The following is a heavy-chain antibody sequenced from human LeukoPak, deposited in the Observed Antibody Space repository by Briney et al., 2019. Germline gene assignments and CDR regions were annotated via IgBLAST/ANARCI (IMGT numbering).Heavy chain of an antibody. CDR3: VSRTSSGWYDF. Sequence: GGSLRLSCAASGFTFTSYSMHWVRQAPGKGLEYVSAISYNGGSTYYGDSVKGRFTISRDNSKNTLYLQMSSLRGDDTAIYYCVSRTSSGWYDFWGQGTLVIVSS. J-gene: IGHJ5*01. D-gene: IGHD6-19*01. V-gene: IGHV3-64D*09. CDR2: ISYNGGST. CDR1: GFTFTSYS.